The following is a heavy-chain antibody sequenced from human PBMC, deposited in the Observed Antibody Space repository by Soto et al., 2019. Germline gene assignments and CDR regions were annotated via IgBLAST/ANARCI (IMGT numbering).Heavy chain of an antibody. CDR3: AKPGGESDYGDGDDAFDI. Sequence: GGSLRLSCAASGFTFSSYGMHWVRQAPGKGLEWVAVISYDGSNKYYADSVKGRFTISRDNSKNTLYLQMNSLRAEDTAVYYCAKPGGESDYGDGDDAFDIWGQGTMVTVSS. D-gene: IGHD4-17*01. J-gene: IGHJ3*02. CDR1: GFTFSSYG. V-gene: IGHV3-30*18. CDR2: ISYDGSNK.